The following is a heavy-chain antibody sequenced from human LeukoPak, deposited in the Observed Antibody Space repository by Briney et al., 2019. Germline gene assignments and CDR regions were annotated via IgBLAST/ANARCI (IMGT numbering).Heavy chain of an antibody. J-gene: IGHJ4*02. V-gene: IGHV1-69*06. CDR1: GGTFSSYA. D-gene: IGHD6-13*01. CDR3: ARDPLPGIAAADFDY. CDR2: IIPIFGTA. Sequence: SVKVSCKASGGTFSSYAISWVRQAPGQGLEWMGGIIPIFGTANYAQKFQGRVTITADKSTSTAYMELSSLRSEDTAVYYCARDPLPGIAAADFDYWGQGTLVTVSS.